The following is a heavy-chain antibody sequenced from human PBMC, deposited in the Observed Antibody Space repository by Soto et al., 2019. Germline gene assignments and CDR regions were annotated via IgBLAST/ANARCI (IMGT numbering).Heavy chain of an antibody. CDR1: GYTFINYD. D-gene: IGHD3-22*01. J-gene: IGHJ4*02. V-gene: IGHV1-8*01. CDR3: ARGPWDDSSTYRIDY. CDR2: MNCNSGNT. Sequence: ASVKVSCKASGYTFINYDINWVRQAPGQGLEWMGWMNCNSGNTGYAQKFQGRVTMTRNISVTTAYIDLSSLRSEDTAVYYCARGPWDDSSTYRIDYWGQGTLVTVSS.